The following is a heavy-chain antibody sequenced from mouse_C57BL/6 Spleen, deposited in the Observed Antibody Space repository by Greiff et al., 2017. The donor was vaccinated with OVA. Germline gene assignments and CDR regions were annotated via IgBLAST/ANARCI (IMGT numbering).Heavy chain of an antibody. J-gene: IGHJ2*01. Sequence: QVQLKQPGAELVRPGSSVKLSCKASGYTFTSYWMDWVKQRPGQGLEWIGNIYPSDSETHYNQKFKDKATLTVDKSSSTAYMQLSSLTSEDSAVNYGAQLDYWGQGTTLTVSS. CDR2: IYPSDSET. V-gene: IGHV1-61*01. CDR1: GYTFTSYW. CDR3: AQLDY.